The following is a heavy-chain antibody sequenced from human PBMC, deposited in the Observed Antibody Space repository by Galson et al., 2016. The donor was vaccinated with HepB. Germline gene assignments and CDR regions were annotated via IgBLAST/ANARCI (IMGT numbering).Heavy chain of an antibody. CDR1: GLTFSKYA. J-gene: IGHJ4*02. V-gene: IGHV3-23*01. CDR2: INGGGGFT. D-gene: IGHD3-22*01. Sequence: SLRLSCAMSGLTFSKYAMQWVRQAPGKGLEWVSAINGGGGFTYYADSVKGRFTISRDNSKNTVYLQMNSLRAEDTAVYYCAKYRDHSSGYYPLDYWGQGTLVTVSS. CDR3: AKYRDHSSGYYPLDY.